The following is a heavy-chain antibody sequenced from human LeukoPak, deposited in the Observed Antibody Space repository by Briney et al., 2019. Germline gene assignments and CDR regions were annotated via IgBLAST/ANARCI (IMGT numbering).Heavy chain of an antibody. D-gene: IGHD2-15*01. Sequence: PGGSLRLSCAASGFSFTTNWMHWVRQTPGKRLEWVAELNEDGTVKYYVDSVKGRFTISRDNAKNSLYLQMNRLRAEDTGAYFCANVPRSTVSYWGRGTLVTASS. CDR2: LNEDGTVK. V-gene: IGHV3-7*01. J-gene: IGHJ4*02. CDR3: ANVPRSTVSY. CDR1: GFSFTTNW.